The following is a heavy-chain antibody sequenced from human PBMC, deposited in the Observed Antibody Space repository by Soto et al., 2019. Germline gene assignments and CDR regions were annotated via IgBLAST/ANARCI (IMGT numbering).Heavy chain of an antibody. CDR1: GGSISSSNW. J-gene: IGHJ4*02. Sequence: QVQLQESGPGLVKPSGTLSLTCAVSGGSISSSNWWSWVRQPPGKGLEWIGEIYHSGSTNYNPSLKSRVTISVDKSKNQFSLKLSSVTAADTAVYYCARCEGMVNGGLGIVVVPAAITGWGQGTLVTVSS. V-gene: IGHV4-4*02. D-gene: IGHD2-2*02. CDR2: IYHSGST. CDR3: ARCEGMVNGGLGIVVVPAAITG.